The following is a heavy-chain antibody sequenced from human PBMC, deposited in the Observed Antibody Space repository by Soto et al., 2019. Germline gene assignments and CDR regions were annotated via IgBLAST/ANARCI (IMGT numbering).Heavy chain of an antibody. Sequence: PGESLKISCKGSGYSFTSYWIGWVRQMPGKGLEWMGIIYPGDSDTRYSPSFQGQVTISADKSISTAYLQWSSLKASDTAMYYCARPSMVRGVIYYFDYCGQGTLVTVSS. V-gene: IGHV5-51*01. CDR2: IYPGDSDT. CDR1: GYSFTSYW. D-gene: IGHD3-10*01. J-gene: IGHJ4*02. CDR3: ARPSMVRGVIYYFDY.